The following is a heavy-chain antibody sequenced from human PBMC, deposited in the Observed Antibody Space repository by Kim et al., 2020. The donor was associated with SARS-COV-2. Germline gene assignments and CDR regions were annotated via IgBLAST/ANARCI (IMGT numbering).Heavy chain of an antibody. Sequence: ASVKVSCKASGYTFTSYDINWVRQATGQGLEWMGWMNPNSGNTGYAQKFQGRVTMTRNTSISTAYMELSSLRSEDTAVYYCARASDVDYYGSGSYYSYWGQGTLVTVSS. J-gene: IGHJ4*02. CDR1: GYTFTSYD. CDR2: MNPNSGNT. CDR3: ARASDVDYYGSGSYYSY. V-gene: IGHV1-8*01. D-gene: IGHD3-10*01.